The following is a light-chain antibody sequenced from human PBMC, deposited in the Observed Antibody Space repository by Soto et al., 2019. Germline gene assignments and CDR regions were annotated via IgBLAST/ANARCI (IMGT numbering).Light chain of an antibody. CDR3: QTWGTGIQV. Sequence: QSVLTQSPSASASLGASVKLTCTLSSGHSNYAIAWHQLQPEKGPRYLMKLNSDGSHIKGDGIPDRFSGSSSGAERYLTISSLQSEDEADYYCQTWGTGIQVFGGGTKLTVI. CDR2: LNSDGSH. J-gene: IGLJ2*01. V-gene: IGLV4-69*01. CDR1: SGHSNYA.